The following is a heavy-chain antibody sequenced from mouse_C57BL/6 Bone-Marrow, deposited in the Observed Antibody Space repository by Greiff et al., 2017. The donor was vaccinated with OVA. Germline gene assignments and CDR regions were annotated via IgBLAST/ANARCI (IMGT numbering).Heavy chain of an antibody. CDR2: IYPGDGDT. V-gene: IGHV1-80*01. CDR1: GYAFSSYW. D-gene: IGHD1-1*01. CDR3: ARVNYYGYYFDY. J-gene: IGHJ2*01. Sequence: QVQLQQSGAELVKPGASVKISCKASGYAFSSYWMNWVKQRPGKGLEWIGQIYPGDGDTNYNGKFKGKATLTADKSSSTAYMQFSSLTSEDSAVYFCARVNYYGYYFDYWGQGTTLTVAS.